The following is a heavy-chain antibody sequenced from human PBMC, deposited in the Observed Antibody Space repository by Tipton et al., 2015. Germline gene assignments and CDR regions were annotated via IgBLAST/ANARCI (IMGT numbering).Heavy chain of an antibody. CDR3: ARQTYHYDSSGYWFDY. V-gene: IGHV4-34*01. J-gene: IGHJ4*02. Sequence: TLSLTCAVYGGSFSGYYWSWIRQPQGTGLEWIGEINHRGSANYNPSLKSRVTISADTSEKQFSLKLSSVTAADTAVYYCARQTYHYDSSGYWFDYWGQGTLVTVSS. D-gene: IGHD3-22*01. CDR1: GGSFSGYY. CDR2: INHRGSA.